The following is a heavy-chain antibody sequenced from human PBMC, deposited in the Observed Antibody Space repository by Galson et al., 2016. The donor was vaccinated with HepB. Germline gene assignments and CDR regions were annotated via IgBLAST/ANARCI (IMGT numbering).Heavy chain of an antibody. CDR3: ARKSMAGPRSYFDY. J-gene: IGHJ4*02. D-gene: IGHD6-19*01. CDR2: IKPDGSEK. V-gene: IGHV3-7*03. CDR1: GFTFSSYW. Sequence: SLRLSCAASGFTFSSYWMHWVRQAPGKGLEWVANIKPDGSEKYYVDSVKGRFTISRDNGKKSLYLQMNSLRAEDTAVYYCARKSMAGPRSYFDYWGQGTLVTVAS.